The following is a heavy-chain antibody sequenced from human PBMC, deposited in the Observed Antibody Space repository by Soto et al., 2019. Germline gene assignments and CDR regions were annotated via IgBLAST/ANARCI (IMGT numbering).Heavy chain of an antibody. CDR1: GFTFSGYA. CDR3: AKRVEYSSSTHYFDY. D-gene: IGHD6-6*01. CDR2: ISDSGGDT. Sequence: EVQLLESGGGLVQPGGSLRLACAASGFTFSGYAMSWVRQAPGKGLEWVSAISDSGGDTYYADSVKGRFTISRDSSKNTLYLQMSSLRAEDTAVYYCAKRVEYSSSTHYFDYWGQGTLVTVSS. J-gene: IGHJ4*02. V-gene: IGHV3-23*01.